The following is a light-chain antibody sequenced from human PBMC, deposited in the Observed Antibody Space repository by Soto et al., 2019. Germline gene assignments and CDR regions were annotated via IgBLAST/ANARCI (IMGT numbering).Light chain of an antibody. CDR1: QSVSSSD. V-gene: IGKV3-20*01. CDR2: AAS. J-gene: IGKJ1*01. CDR3: QQYGSSWT. Sequence: IVLTESPGTLSLSPGERATLSCRASQSVSSSDLAWLQQKPGQSPRLLIYAASKRAAGVPDRFSGSGSGTDFTLTISRLELEYFAVFYCQQYGSSWTFGQGTKVDIK.